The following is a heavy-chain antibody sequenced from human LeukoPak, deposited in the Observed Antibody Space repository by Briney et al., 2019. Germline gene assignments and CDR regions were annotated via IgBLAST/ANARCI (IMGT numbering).Heavy chain of an antibody. D-gene: IGHD3-10*01. CDR2: IYYSGST. CDR1: GGSISSGDYY. J-gene: IGHJ4*02. CDR3: AGAIGSGSYDPTFDY. V-gene: IGHV4-30-4*01. Sequence: PSQTLSLTCTVSGGSISSGDYYWSWIRQPPGKGLEWIGYIYYSGSTYYNPSLKSRVTISVDTSENQFSLKLSSVTAADTAVYYCAGAIGSGSYDPTFDYWGQGTLVTVSS.